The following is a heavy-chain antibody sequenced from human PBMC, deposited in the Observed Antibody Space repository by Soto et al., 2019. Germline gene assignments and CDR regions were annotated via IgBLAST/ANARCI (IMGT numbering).Heavy chain of an antibody. CDR1: GYTFTSYG. Sequence: QVQLVQSGAEVKKPGASVKVSCKASGYTFTSYGISWVRQAPGQGLEWMGWSSAYNGNTNYAQKLQGRVTMTTDTSTSTDYMELRSLRSAVTAVYYCARVAYDYVWGSYRFRSHAFDIWGQGTMVTVSS. V-gene: IGHV1-18*01. D-gene: IGHD3-16*02. CDR2: SSAYNGNT. J-gene: IGHJ3*02. CDR3: ARVAYDYVWGSYRFRSHAFDI.